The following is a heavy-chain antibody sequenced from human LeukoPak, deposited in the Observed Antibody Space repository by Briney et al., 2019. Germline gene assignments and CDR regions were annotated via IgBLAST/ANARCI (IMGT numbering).Heavy chain of an antibody. Sequence: SETLSLTCTVSGDSMKSYYWSWIRQPPGKGLEWIGHIYYSGSTSYNPSLKSRVTISVDTPKTQFSLKLRSVTAADTAVYYCARSSQSFDWSRPHPFDPWGQGTLVTVSS. CDR3: ARSSQSFDWSRPHPFDP. CDR1: GDSMKSYY. D-gene: IGHD3-9*01. CDR2: IYYSGST. J-gene: IGHJ5*02. V-gene: IGHV4-59*12.